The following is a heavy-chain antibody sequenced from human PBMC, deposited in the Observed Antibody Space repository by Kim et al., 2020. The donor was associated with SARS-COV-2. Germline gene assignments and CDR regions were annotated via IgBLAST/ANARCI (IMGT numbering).Heavy chain of an antibody. CDR2: SP. CDR3: ARVSSDAFAF. V-gene: IGHV4-59*01. J-gene: IGHJ3*01. Sequence: SPNYNPSLRGRVTLTPDTSKNQCSLRLSSVTAADTAVYYCARVSSDAFAFWGQGATVTVSS.